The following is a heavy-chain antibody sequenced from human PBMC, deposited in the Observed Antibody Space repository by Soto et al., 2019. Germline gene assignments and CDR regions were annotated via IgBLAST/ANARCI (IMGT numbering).Heavy chain of an antibody. V-gene: IGHV1-69*04. J-gene: IGHJ4*02. Sequence: ASVKVSCKASGGTFSSYTISWVRQAPGQGLEWMGRIIPILGIANYAQKFQGRVTITADKSTSTAYMELSSLRSEDTAVYYCARDGGWSSSHFDYWGQGTLVTVSS. CDR2: IIPILGIA. D-gene: IGHD6-6*01. CDR3: ARDGGWSSSHFDY. CDR1: GGTFSSYT.